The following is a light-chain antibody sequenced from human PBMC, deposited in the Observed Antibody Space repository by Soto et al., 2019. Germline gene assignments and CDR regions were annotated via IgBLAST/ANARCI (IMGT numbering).Light chain of an antibody. CDR3: HQDFNLPWT. V-gene: IGKV3-20*01. Sequence: EIVLTQSPGTLSLSPGERATLSCRASQSVSYYLAWYQQKPGQAPRLLIYDASSRATGVPDRFSGSGSGTDFTLTISSLQPEDFAVYFCHQDFNLPWTFGQGTKVDIK. CDR1: QSVSYY. CDR2: DAS. J-gene: IGKJ1*01.